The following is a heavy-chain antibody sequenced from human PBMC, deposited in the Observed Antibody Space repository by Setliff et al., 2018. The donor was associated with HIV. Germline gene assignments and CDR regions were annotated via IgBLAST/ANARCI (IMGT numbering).Heavy chain of an antibody. D-gene: IGHD2-2*01. CDR1: GYSFNNYW. Sequence: GESLKISCKGSGYSFNNYWIGWVRQMPGKGLAWMGIIFPGDSDTSYSPSFQGQVTITADTSISTAYLQWRSLKASDTAMYYCARQPGRAAMGRENYYYYYMDVWGKGTTVTVSS. J-gene: IGHJ6*03. CDR3: ARQPGRAAMGRENYYYYYMDV. CDR2: IFPGDSDT. V-gene: IGHV5-51*01.